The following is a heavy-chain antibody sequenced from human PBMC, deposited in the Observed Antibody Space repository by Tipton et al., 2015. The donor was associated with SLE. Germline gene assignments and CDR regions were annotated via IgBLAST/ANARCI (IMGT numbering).Heavy chain of an antibody. CDR2: IRYDGSNK. CDR1: EFIFSHYW. V-gene: IGHV3-30*02. CDR3: AKGPPPLTIPRGGYYGMDV. D-gene: IGHD3-3*01. J-gene: IGHJ6*02. Sequence: SLRLSCAASEFIFSHYWMTWVRQAPGKGLEWVAFIRYDGSNKYYADSVKGRFTISRDNSKNTLYLQMNSLRAEDTAVYYCAKGPPPLTIPRGGYYGMDVWGQGTTVTVSS.